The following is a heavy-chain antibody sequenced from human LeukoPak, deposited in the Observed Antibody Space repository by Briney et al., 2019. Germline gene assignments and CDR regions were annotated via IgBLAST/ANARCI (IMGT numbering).Heavy chain of an antibody. CDR3: AREALYSGGWSKGFDP. V-gene: IGHV4-4*02. D-gene: IGHD6-19*01. CDR1: GGSISSSNW. J-gene: IGHJ5*02. CDR2: IYHSGST. Sequence: SGTLSLTCAVSGGSISSSNWWSWVRQPPGKGLEWIGEIYHSGSTNYNPSLKSRVTISVDKSKNQFSLKLSSVTAADTAVYYCAREALYSGGWSKGFDPWGQGTLVTVSS.